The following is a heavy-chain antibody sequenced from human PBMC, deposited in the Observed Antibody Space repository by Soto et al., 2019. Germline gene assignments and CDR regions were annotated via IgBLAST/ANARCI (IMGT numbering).Heavy chain of an antibody. V-gene: IGHV4-31*03. Sequence: PSETLSLTCTVSGGSISSGGYYWSWIRQHPGKGLEWIGYIYYSGSTYYSPSLKSRVTISVDTSKNQFSLKLSSVTAADTAVYYCARVKRNTVTTFDYWGQGTLVTVSS. CDR2: IYYSGST. D-gene: IGHD4-17*01. J-gene: IGHJ4*02. CDR1: GGSISSGGYY. CDR3: ARVKRNTVTTFDY.